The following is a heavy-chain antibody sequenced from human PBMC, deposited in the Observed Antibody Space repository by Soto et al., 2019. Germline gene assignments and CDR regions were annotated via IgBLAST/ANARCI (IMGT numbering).Heavy chain of an antibody. V-gene: IGHV1-18*01. Sequence: QVQLVQSGGEVKKPGASVKVSCKASGYTFTSYGISWVRQAPGQGLEWMGWINAYNGNTNYAQKVQGRVTMTTDTSRSTVYMELRSLRSDDTAVYYCARDVGYGLIDGWGQGNLVTVSS. CDR3: ARDVGYGLIDG. J-gene: IGHJ4*02. D-gene: IGHD5-18*01. CDR2: INAYNGNT. CDR1: GYTFTSYG.